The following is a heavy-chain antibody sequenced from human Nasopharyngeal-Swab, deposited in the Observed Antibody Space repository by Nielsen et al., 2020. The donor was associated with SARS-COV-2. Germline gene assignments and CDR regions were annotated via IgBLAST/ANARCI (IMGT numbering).Heavy chain of an antibody. CDR3: ATIIRGYSYGSVRDY. Sequence: ASVKDTCKASGYNLTELSMHWVRQAPGKGLEWMGGFDPEDGETIYAQKFQGRVTMTEDTSTDTAYMELSSLRSEDTAVYYCATIIRGYSYGSVRDYWGQGTLVTVSS. CDR1: GYNLTELS. D-gene: IGHD5-18*01. V-gene: IGHV1-24*01. CDR2: FDPEDGET. J-gene: IGHJ4*02.